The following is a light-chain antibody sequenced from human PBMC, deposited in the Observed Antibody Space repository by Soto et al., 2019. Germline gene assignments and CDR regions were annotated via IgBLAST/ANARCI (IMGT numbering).Light chain of an antibody. J-gene: IGLJ1*01. CDR3: SSYAGSTLYV. CDR2: EVS. V-gene: IGLV2-8*01. Sequence: QSVLTQPPSASGSPGQSVTISCTGTSSDVGGYNYVSWYQQHPGKAPKLMIYEVSKRPSGVPDRFSGSKSGNTASLTVSGLQAEDEAAYYCSSYAGSTLYVFGTGTKVTVL. CDR1: SSDVGGYNY.